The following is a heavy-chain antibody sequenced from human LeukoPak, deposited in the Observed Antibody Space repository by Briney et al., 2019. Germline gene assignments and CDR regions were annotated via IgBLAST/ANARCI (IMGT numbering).Heavy chain of an antibody. CDR2: IYSGGTT. J-gene: IGHJ4*02. CDR1: GFTVSSNY. D-gene: IGHD4-17*01. Sequence: GGSLRLSCAASGFTVSSNYMNWVRQAPGKRLEWVSIIYSGGTTYYADSVKGRFTISRDNSKNTLYLQMNSLRAEDTAVYYCARVLWNGDYPRYDYWGQGTLVTVSS. CDR3: ARVLWNGDYPRYDY. V-gene: IGHV3-53*01.